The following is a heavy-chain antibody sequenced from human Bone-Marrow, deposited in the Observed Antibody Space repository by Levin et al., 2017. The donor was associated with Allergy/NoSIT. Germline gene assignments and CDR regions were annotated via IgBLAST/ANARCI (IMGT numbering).Heavy chain of an antibody. CDR3: ARDSPPKAHDSSSSNY. J-gene: IGHJ4*02. Sequence: LSLTCAASGFTFNDYYMNWFRQAPGKGLEWVSSISGGGSDIYYADSVKGRFSISRDNVQNSLYLQMNSLRAEDTAVYYCARDSPPKAHDSSSSNYLGQGTLVTVSS. CDR1: GFTFNDYY. V-gene: IGHV3-11*01. D-gene: IGHD6-6*01. CDR2: ISGGGSDI.